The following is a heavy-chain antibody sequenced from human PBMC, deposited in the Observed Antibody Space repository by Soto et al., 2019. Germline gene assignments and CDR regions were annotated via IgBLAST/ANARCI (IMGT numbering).Heavy chain of an antibody. CDR2: ISWDGGST. CDR1: GFTFDDYT. Sequence: PVGSLRLSCAASGFTFDDYTMHWVRQAPGKGLEWVSLISWDGGSTYYADSVKGRFTISRDNSKNSRYLQMNSLRTEDTALYYCAKEAAAGIDYWGQGTLVTVSS. V-gene: IGHV3-43*01. J-gene: IGHJ4*02. D-gene: IGHD6-13*01. CDR3: AKEAAAGIDY.